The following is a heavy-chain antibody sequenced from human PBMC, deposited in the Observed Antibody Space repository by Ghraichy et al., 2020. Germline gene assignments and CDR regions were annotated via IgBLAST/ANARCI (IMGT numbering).Heavy chain of an antibody. CDR1: GGSFSGYY. D-gene: IGHD3-16*02. CDR2: INHSGST. CDR3: ARSSYDYVWGSYRRNWFDP. J-gene: IGHJ5*02. V-gene: IGHV4-34*01. Sequence: GSLRLSCAVYGGSFSGYYWSWIRQPPGKGLEWIGEINHSGSTNYNPSLKSRVTISVDTSKNQFSLKLSSVTAADTAVYYCARSSYDYVWGSYRRNWFDPWGQGTLVTVSS.